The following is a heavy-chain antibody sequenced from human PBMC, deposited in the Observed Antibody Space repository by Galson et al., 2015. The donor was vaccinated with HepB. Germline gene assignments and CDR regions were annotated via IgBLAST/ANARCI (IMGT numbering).Heavy chain of an antibody. V-gene: IGHV3-33*01. Sequence: SLRLSCAASGFTFSSYGMHWVRQAPGKGLEWVAVIWYDGSNKYYADSVKGRFTISRDNSKNTLYLQMNSLRAEDTAVYYCASGTPNWNDPLENAFDIWGQGTMVTVSS. CDR2: IWYDGSNK. CDR3: ASGTPNWNDPLENAFDI. CDR1: GFTFSSYG. J-gene: IGHJ3*02. D-gene: IGHD1-1*01.